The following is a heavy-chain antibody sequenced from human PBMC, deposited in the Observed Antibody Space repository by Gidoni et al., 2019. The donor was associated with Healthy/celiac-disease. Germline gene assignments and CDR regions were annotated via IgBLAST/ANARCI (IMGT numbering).Heavy chain of an antibody. CDR2: ISYDGSNK. CDR3: ARSKDSSGYYYFDY. D-gene: IGHD3-22*01. V-gene: IGHV3-30-3*01. J-gene: IGHJ4*02. Sequence: QVQLVESGGGVVQPGSALRLSCAASGFTFSSYAMHWVRQAPGKGLEWVAVISYDGSNKYYAESVKGRFTISRDNSKNTLYLQMNSLRAEDTAVYYCARSKDSSGYYYFDYWGQGTLVTVSS. CDR1: GFTFSSYA.